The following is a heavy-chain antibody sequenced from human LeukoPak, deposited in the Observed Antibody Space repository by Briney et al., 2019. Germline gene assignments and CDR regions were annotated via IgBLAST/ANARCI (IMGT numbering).Heavy chain of an antibody. Sequence: ASVKVSCKASGYTFTSYGISWVRQAPGQGLEWMGWISAYNGNTNYAQKLQGRVTMTTDTSTSTAYMELRSLRSDDTAVYYCALGGYCSGGSCYSDAFDIWGQGTMVTVSS. V-gene: IGHV1-18*01. CDR1: GYTFTSYG. J-gene: IGHJ3*02. CDR3: ALGGYCSGGSCYSDAFDI. D-gene: IGHD2-15*01. CDR2: ISAYNGNT.